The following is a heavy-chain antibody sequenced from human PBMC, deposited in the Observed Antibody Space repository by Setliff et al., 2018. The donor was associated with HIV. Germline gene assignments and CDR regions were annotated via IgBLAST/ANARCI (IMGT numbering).Heavy chain of an antibody. CDR2: ISYDGTSQ. Sequence: GGSLRLSCATSGFTFSSYAMNWVRQAPGKGLEWVAVISYDGTSQQYADSVKGRFTVSRDNAENSLSLQMNSLRAEDTAVYYCARLAPPDDYGDLGGIDHWGQGTLVTVSS. CDR3: ARLAPPDDYGDLGGIDH. V-gene: IGHV3-30*03. J-gene: IGHJ4*02. D-gene: IGHD4-17*01. CDR1: GFTFSSYA.